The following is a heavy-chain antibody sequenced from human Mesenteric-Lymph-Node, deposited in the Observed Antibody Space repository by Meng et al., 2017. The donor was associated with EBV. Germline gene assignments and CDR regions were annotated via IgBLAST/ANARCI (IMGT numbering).Heavy chain of an antibody. CDR2: INPNTGGT. Sequence: QVQLVQAGGGGKKPGPSVKVSCKAAGYTFTGYYIHWVRQAPGQGLEWMGWINPNTGGTKYAQKFQGWVTLTRDTSISTAYMELSRLRSDDTAVYYCARGRYELIWGLFDPWGQGTLVTVSS. CDR3: ARGRYELIWGLFDP. CDR1: GYTFTGYY. V-gene: IGHV1-2*04. J-gene: IGHJ5*02. D-gene: IGHD1-1*01.